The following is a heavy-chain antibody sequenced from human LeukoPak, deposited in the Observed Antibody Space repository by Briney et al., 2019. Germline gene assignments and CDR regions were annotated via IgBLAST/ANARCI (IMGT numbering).Heavy chain of an antibody. CDR2: IWYDGSNK. CDR1: GFTFSSYG. Sequence: GGSLRLSCAACGFTFSSYGMHWVRQAPGKGLEWVAVIWYDGSNKYYADSVKGRFTISRDNSKNTLYLQMNSLRAEDTAVYYCARKGAMASCDYWGQGTLVTVSS. V-gene: IGHV3-33*08. J-gene: IGHJ4*02. D-gene: IGHD5-18*01. CDR3: ARKGAMASCDY.